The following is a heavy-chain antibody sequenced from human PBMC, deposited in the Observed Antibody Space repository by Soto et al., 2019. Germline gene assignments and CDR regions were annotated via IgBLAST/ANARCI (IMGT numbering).Heavy chain of an antibody. D-gene: IGHD3-22*01. CDR1: GFTFSNAW. CDR2: IKSKTDGGTT. V-gene: IGHV3-15*07. CDR3: TTDQRTSSGYYDVVGDAFDI. Sequence: EVQLVESGGGLVKPGGSLRLSCAASGFTFSNAWMNWVRQAPGKGLEWVGRIKSKTDGGTTDYAAPVKGRFTISRDDSKNTLYLQMNSLKTEDTAVYYCTTDQRTSSGYYDVVGDAFDIWGQGTMVTVSS. J-gene: IGHJ3*02.